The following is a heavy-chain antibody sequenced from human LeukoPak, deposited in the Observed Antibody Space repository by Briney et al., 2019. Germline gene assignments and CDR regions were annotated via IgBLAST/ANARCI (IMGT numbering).Heavy chain of an antibody. J-gene: IGHJ4*02. CDR1: GFTFDDYA. CDR3: AKGRESSIAAPNFDY. Sequence: QSGGSLRLSCAASGFTFDDYAMHWVRQAPGKGLEWVSGISWNSGSIGYADSVKGRFTISRDNAKNSLYLQMNSLRAEDMALYYCAKGRESSIAAPNFDYWGQGTLVTVSS. V-gene: IGHV3-9*03. D-gene: IGHD6-6*01. CDR2: ISWNSGSI.